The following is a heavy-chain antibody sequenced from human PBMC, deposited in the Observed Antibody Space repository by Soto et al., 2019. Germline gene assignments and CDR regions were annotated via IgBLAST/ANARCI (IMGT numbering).Heavy chain of an antibody. CDR2: ISYSGST. Sequence: QLQLQESGPGLVQPSETLSLTCTVSGVSISSHGYFWGWIRQPPGKGLEWIGMISYSGSTYYSPSLKSRVTISADTSKNQLSLRLSSVTAADRAVFHCMNYNSGWKYWGQGTVVTVSS. CDR3: MNYNSGWKY. CDR1: GVSISSHGYF. V-gene: IGHV4-39*01. J-gene: IGHJ4*02. D-gene: IGHD5-12*01.